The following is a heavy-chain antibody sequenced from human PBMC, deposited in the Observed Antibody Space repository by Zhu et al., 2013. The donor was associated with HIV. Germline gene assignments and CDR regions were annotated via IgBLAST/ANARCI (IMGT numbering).Heavy chain of an antibody. D-gene: IGHD3-22*01. CDR1: GYTFTDYY. J-gene: IGHJ4*02. CDR2: INPNSGGT. V-gene: IGHV1-2*02. CDR3: ARAERVVITH. Sequence: QVQLVQSGAEVRKPGASVKVSCKASGYTFTDYYLHWVRQAPGQGLEWMGWINPNSGGTNYAQKFQGRVTMTRDTSVSTAYMELSRLKSDDTAVYHCARAERVVITHWGQGTLVTVSS.